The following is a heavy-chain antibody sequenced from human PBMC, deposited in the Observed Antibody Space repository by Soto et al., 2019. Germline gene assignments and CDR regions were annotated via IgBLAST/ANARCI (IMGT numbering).Heavy chain of an antibody. CDR1: GFTFSSYA. CDR2: ISGSGGST. D-gene: IGHD2-21*01. CDR3: AKVGDSALLYVVNFDY. J-gene: IGHJ4*02. Sequence: GGSPRLSCAASGFTFSSYAMSWVRQAPGKGLEWVSAISGSGGSTYYADSVKGRFTISRDNSKNTLYLQMNGLRAEDTAVYYCAKVGDSALLYVVNFDYWGQGTLVTVSS. V-gene: IGHV3-23*01.